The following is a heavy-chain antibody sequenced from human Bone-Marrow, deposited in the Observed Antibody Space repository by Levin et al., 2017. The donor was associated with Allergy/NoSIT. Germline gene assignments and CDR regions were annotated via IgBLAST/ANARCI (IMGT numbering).Heavy chain of an antibody. J-gene: IGHJ4*02. V-gene: IGHV4-59*01. CDR1: GCSISSDN. CDR3: ARFVWGSYRGFDY. CDR2: IYDTGNT. Sequence: GSLRLSCTVSGCSISSDNWSWIRQPPGKGLEWIGYIYDTGNTNYNPSLKSRVTLSVDTSKNQFSLKLSSVTPADTAVYYCARFVWGSYRGFDYWGQGTLVTVSS. D-gene: IGHD3-16*02.